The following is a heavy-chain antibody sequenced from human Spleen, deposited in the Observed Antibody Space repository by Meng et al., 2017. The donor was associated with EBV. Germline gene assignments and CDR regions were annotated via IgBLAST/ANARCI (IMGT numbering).Heavy chain of an antibody. V-gene: IGHV4-39*01. J-gene: IGHJ5*02. Sequence: LRESGPGQVKPSETLSLTCPGSGDSISSFYYWGWIRQPPGRGLEWIGSVHYTGSTYYSPSLKSRVTVSVDTSKNQFSLRLTSVTAADTAVYYCARPFPSWQSPRLDPFGAWGQGTLVTVSS. CDR2: VHYTGST. CDR1: GDSISSFYY. CDR3: ARPFPSWQSPRLDPFGA. D-gene: IGHD6-19*01.